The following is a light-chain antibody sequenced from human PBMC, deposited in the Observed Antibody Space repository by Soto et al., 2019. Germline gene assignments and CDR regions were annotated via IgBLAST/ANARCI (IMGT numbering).Light chain of an antibody. CDR1: QNVDSNY. V-gene: IGKV3-20*01. CDR2: GAS. J-gene: IGKJ1*01. Sequence: EIVLTQSPGTLSLSPGERATLSCSASQNVDSNYLAWYQQKPGQAPRIIIFGASGRATGIPDRFSGSGSWTDFTHTISRLEPVDFGVYYCQQYVSLSWTYGQWTKVDIK. CDR3: QQYVSLSWT.